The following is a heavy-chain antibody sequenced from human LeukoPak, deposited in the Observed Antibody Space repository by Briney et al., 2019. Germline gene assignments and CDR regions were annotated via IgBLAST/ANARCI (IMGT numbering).Heavy chain of an antibody. Sequence: SVKVSCKTSGVTFSNNSITWVRQAPGQGLEWLGGIIPILRSASYAQKFRGRLRMTSDESTTTAYMELSSLSSDDTAVYYCARDGGKEAFDIWGQGTMVTVSS. CDR2: IIPILRSA. J-gene: IGHJ3*02. D-gene: IGHD3-16*01. CDR3: ARDGGKEAFDI. CDR1: GVTFSNNS. V-gene: IGHV1-69*13.